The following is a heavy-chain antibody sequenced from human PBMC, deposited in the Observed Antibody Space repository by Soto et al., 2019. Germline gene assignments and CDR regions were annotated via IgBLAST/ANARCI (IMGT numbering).Heavy chain of an antibody. CDR3: ARDQTDSCRYSDS. V-gene: IGHV3-33*01. CDR2: IRSNGSNK. J-gene: IGHJ4*02. CDR1: GFNFGSYG. Sequence: GGSLRLSCEASGFNFGSYGINWVRQAPGKGLEWVSNIRSNGSNKYYADSVKGRSTCSRDNSKNTLYLQVSNLRADDTAVYYCARDQTDSCRYSDSWGQGTLVTVSS. D-gene: IGHD3-22*01.